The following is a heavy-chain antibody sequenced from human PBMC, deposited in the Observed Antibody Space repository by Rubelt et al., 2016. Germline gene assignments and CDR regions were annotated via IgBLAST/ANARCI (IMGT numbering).Heavy chain of an antibody. Sequence: QVQLVQSGAEVKKPGASVKVSCKASGYTFTGYYMHWVRQAPGQGLEWMGWINPNSGGTNYAPKFQGRVTMTRATSISTAYMELSRLRSDDTAVYYCARFAIGGHSSGYLFDYWGQGTLVTVSS. CDR2: INPNSGGT. CDR3: ARFAIGGHSSGYLFDY. V-gene: IGHV1-2*02. CDR1: GYTFTGYY. J-gene: IGHJ4*02. D-gene: IGHD3-22*01.